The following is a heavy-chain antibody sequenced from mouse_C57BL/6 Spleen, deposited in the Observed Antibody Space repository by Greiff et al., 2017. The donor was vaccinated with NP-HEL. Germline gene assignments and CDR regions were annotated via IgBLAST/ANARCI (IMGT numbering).Heavy chain of an antibody. V-gene: IGHV3-6*01. CDR2: ISYDGNN. D-gene: IGHD2-4*01. Sequence: EVQLQQSGPGLVKPSQSLSLTCSVTGSSITSGYYWTWIRQFPGNKLEWMGHISYDGNNNYNPSLKIRIPITLYTTMNQLLLKLNSVTTEDTATYDCAKDDYDGEGLFADWGQGTLVTVAA. CDR1: GSSITSGYY. J-gene: IGHJ3*01. CDR3: AKDDYDGEGLFAD.